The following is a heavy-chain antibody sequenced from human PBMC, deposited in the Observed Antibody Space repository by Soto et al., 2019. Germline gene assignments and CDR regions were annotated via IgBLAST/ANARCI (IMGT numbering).Heavy chain of an antibody. J-gene: IGHJ5*02. CDR3: AREVPAAIWRSFDP. V-gene: IGHV1-69*13. CDR2: IIPIFGTA. CDR1: GGTFSSYA. Sequence: SVKVSCKASGGTFSSYAISWVRQAPGQGLEWMGGIIPIFGTANYAQKFQGRVTITADESTSTAYMELSSLRSEDTAVYYCAREVPAAIWRSFDPWGQGTLVTVSS. D-gene: IGHD2-2*02.